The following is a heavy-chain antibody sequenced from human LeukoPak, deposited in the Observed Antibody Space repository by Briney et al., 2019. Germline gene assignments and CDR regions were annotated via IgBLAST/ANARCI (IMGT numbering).Heavy chain of an antibody. CDR2: IYYSGST. D-gene: IGHD3-10*02. CDR1: GGSISSYY. J-gene: IGHJ3*02. Sequence: SETLSLTCTVSGGSISSYYWSWIRQPPGKGLEWIGYIYYSGSTNYNPSLKSRVTISVDTSKNQFSLKLSSVTAADTAVYYCASSPTDVSAFDIWGQGTMVTVSS. V-gene: IGHV4-59*01. CDR3: ASSPTDVSAFDI.